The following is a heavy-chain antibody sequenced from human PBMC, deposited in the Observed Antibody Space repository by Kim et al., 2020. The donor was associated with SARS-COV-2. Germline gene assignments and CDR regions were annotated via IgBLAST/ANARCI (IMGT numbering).Heavy chain of an antibody. Sequence: GGSLRLSCAASGFSFSSHEMNWVRLAPGKGLDWVSYISSTAYTIYYADSVKGRFTVSRDNAKNSLYLQMNSLRAEDTAIYYCARGYSYGSYYYYGMDVWGQGTTVTVSS. J-gene: IGHJ6*02. CDR1: GFSFSSHE. V-gene: IGHV3-48*03. CDR3: ARGYSYGSYYYYGMDV. D-gene: IGHD5-18*01. CDR2: ISSTAYTI.